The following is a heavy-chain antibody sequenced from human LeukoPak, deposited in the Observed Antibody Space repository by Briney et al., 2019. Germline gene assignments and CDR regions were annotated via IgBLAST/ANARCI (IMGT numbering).Heavy chain of an antibody. Sequence: ASVKVSCKASGYTFTGYYMHWVRQDLRQGLQWMGWINPNSGGTDYAQKFQGRVTITTDESTSTAYMELSSLRSEDTAVYYCARSPNPSGGTGYNWFDPWGQGTLVTVSS. CDR1: GYTFTGYY. J-gene: IGHJ5*02. V-gene: IGHV1-2*02. CDR2: INPNSGGT. CDR3: ARSPNPSGGTGYNWFDP. D-gene: IGHD2-15*01.